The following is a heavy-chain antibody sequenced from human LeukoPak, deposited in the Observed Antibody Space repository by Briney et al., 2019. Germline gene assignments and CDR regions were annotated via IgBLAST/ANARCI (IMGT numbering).Heavy chain of an antibody. Sequence: GGSLRLSCAASGFTFGSYDMHWVRQATGKGLEWVSAIGTAGDTYYPGSVKGRFTISRENAKNSLYLQMNSLRAGDTAVYYCARAGHYDFWSGEGYGMDVWGQGTTVTVSS. V-gene: IGHV3-13*01. CDR2: IGTAGDT. J-gene: IGHJ6*02. CDR1: GFTFGSYD. D-gene: IGHD3-3*01. CDR3: ARAGHYDFWSGEGYGMDV.